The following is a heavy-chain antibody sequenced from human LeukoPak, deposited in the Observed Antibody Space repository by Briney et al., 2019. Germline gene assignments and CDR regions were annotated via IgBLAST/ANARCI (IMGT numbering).Heavy chain of an antibody. CDR1: GGSISSSSYY. V-gene: IGHV2-5*01. J-gene: IGHJ4*02. CDR2: IYWNDDK. Sequence: TLSLTCTVSGGSISSSSYYWGWIRQPPGKGLEWLALIYWNDDKRYSPSLKSRLTITKETSKNQVVLTMTNMDPVDTATYYCAHKGYDFWSGYQPYYFDYWGQGTLVTVSS. D-gene: IGHD3-3*01. CDR3: AHKGYDFWSGYQPYYFDY.